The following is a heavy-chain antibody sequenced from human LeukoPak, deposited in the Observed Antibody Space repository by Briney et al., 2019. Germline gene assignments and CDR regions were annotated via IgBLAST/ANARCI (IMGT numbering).Heavy chain of an antibody. D-gene: IGHD6-19*01. V-gene: IGHV3-21*01. CDR2: ISSSSSYI. Sequence: GGSLRLSCVASGFTFSSYSMNWVRQAPGKGLEWVSSISSSSSYIYYADSAKGRFTISRDNAKNSLYLQMNSLRAEDTAVYYCASYAPGLPGYSSGWYADAFDIWGQGTMVTVSS. CDR1: GFTFSSYS. J-gene: IGHJ3*02. CDR3: ASYAPGLPGYSSGWYADAFDI.